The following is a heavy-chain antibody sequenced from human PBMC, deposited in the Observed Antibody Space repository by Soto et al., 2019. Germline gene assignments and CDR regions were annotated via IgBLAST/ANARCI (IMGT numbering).Heavy chain of an antibody. CDR3: AKGPQSSPLVPNIY. CDR2: ISGSGGST. D-gene: IGHD6-6*01. J-gene: IGHJ4*02. CDR1: GFTFSSYA. V-gene: IGHV3-23*01. Sequence: GGSLRLFCAASGFTFSSYAMSWVRQAPGKGLEWVSAISGSGGSTYYADSVKGRFTISRDNSKNTLYLQMNSLRAEDTAVYYCAKGPQSSPLVPNIYWGQGTLVTVSS.